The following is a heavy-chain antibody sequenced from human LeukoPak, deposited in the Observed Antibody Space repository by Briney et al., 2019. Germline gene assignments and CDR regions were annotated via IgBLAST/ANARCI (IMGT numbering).Heavy chain of an antibody. CDR3: ARRPSPGAFDI. Sequence: PSETLSLTCTVSGGSISSYYWSWIRQPPGKGLECIGYIYYSGSTNYNPSLKSRVTISVDTSKNQFSLKLSSVTAADTAVYYCARRPSPGAFDIWGQGTMVTVSS. CDR1: GGSISSYY. D-gene: IGHD3-10*01. CDR2: IYYSGST. J-gene: IGHJ3*02. V-gene: IGHV4-59*01.